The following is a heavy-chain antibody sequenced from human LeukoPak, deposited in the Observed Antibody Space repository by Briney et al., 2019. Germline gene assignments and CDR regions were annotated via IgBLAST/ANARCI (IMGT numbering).Heavy chain of an antibody. CDR3: ARRAGAYSHPYDY. D-gene: IGHD4/OR15-4a*01. J-gene: IGHJ4*02. V-gene: IGHV3-23*01. Sequence: GGSLRLSGAASGFTFSHHGMNWVRQAPGKGLEWVSGVGPSGARTYCADSVKGRFTVSRDNSKNMVFLQMNSLRAEDTAVYYCARRAGAYSHPYDYWGQGTLVTVSS. CDR2: VGPSGART. CDR1: GFTFSHHG.